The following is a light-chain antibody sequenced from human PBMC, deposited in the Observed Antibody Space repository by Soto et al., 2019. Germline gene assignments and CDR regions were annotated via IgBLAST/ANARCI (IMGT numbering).Light chain of an antibody. CDR2: TVT. Sequence: QSVLTHPASVSGSPGQSITISCTGTSSDVGSYNLVSWYQQHPGKAPKLMIYTVTDRPSGVSSRLSGSKSGNTASLTISGLQAEDEADYYCSSYTSSRTLFGTGTKVTVL. J-gene: IGLJ1*01. V-gene: IGLV2-14*02. CDR1: SSDVGSYNL. CDR3: SSYTSSRTL.